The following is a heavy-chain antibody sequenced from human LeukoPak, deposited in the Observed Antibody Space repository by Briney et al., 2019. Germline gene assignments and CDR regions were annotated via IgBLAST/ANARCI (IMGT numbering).Heavy chain of an antibody. CDR1: GFTFSSYA. D-gene: IGHD6-19*01. CDR3: AKDPSKVYSSGWFHFDY. Sequence: GGSLRLSCAASGFTFSSYAMSWVRQAPGKGLEWVSAISGSGGSTYYADSVKGRFTISRDNSKNTLYLQMNSMRAEDTAVYYCAKDPSKVYSSGWFHFDYWGQGTQVTVSS. J-gene: IGHJ4*02. V-gene: IGHV3-23*01. CDR2: ISGSGGST.